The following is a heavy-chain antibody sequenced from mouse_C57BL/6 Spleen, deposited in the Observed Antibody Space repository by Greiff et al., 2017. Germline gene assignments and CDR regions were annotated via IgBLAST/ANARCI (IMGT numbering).Heavy chain of an antibody. CDR3: ARDGSSPRWYFDV. Sequence: QVQLKQPGAELVKPGASVKMSCKASGYTFTSYWITWVKQRPGQGLEWIGDIYPGSGSTNYNEKFKSKATLTVDTSSSTAYMQLSSLPSEDSAVYYCARDGSSPRWYFDVWGTGTTVTVSS. J-gene: IGHJ1*03. V-gene: IGHV1-55*01. D-gene: IGHD1-1*01. CDR1: GYTFTSYW. CDR2: IYPGSGST.